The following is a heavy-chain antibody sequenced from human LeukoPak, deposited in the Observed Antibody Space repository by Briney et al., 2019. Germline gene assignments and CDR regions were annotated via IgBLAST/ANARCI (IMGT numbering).Heavy chain of an antibody. Sequence: SETLSLTCTVSGYSISSGYYWGWIRQPPGKGLERIGSIYHSGSTYYNPSLKSRVTISVDTSKNQFSLKLSSVTAADTAVYYCARGLLTVTTSYYFDYWGQGTLVTVSS. CDR2: IYHSGST. J-gene: IGHJ4*02. CDR3: ARGLLTVTTSYYFDY. CDR1: GYSISSGYY. D-gene: IGHD4-17*01. V-gene: IGHV4-38-2*02.